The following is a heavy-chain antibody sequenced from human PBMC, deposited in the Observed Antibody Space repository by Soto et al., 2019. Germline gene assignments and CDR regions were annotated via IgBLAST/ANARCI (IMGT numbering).Heavy chain of an antibody. V-gene: IGHV4-30-4*01. D-gene: IGHD3-22*01. CDR3: ARYLRYYDSSGYSPVIDY. CDR2: IYYSGGT. J-gene: IGHJ4*02. CDR1: GGSISSGDYY. Sequence: SETLSLTCTVSGGSISSGDYYWSWIRQPPGKGLEWIGYIYYSGGTYYNPSLKSRVTISVDTSKNQFSLKLSSVTAADTAVYYCARYLRYYDSSGYSPVIDYWGQGTLVTSPQ.